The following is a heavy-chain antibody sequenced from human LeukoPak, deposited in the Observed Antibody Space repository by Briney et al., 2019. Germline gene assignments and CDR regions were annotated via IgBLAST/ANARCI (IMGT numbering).Heavy chain of an antibody. CDR1: GFTFSSYW. J-gene: IGHJ4*02. Sequence: PGGSLRLSCVGSGFTFSSYWKHWVRQPPGKGPVCVSRINSDGTNTHYADSVKGRFTISRDNAKNTLYLQMNSLTAEDTAVYYCARRLATSGVLDYWGQGTLVTVSS. V-gene: IGHV3-74*01. D-gene: IGHD6-13*01. CDR2: INSDGTNT. CDR3: ARRLATSGVLDY.